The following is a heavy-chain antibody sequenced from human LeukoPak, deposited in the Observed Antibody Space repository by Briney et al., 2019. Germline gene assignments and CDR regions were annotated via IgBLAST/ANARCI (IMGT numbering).Heavy chain of an antibody. D-gene: IGHD3-9*01. CDR1: GHTFTSYG. J-gene: IGHJ5*02. CDR2: ISAYNGNT. V-gene: IGHV1-18*04. CDR3: AIGGVGAYDILTSWFDP. Sequence: ASVKVSCKASGHTFTSYGISWVRQAPGQGLEWMGWISAYNGNTNYAQKLQGRVTMTTDTSTSTAYMELRSLRSDDTAVYYCAIGGVGAYDILTSWFDPWGQGTLVTVSS.